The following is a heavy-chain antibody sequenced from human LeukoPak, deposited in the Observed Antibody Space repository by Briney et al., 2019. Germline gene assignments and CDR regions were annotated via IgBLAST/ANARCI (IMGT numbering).Heavy chain of an antibody. J-gene: IGHJ6*02. CDR1: GYTLTELS. Sequence: GASVTVSCKVSGYTLTELSMHWVRQAPGKGLEWMGGFDPEDGETIYAQKFQGRVTMTEDTSTDTAYMELSSLRSEDTAVYYCATGVRYCSSTSCYAGIDYYYYYGMDVWGQGTTVTVSS. CDR3: ATGVRYCSSTSCYAGIDYYYYYGMDV. D-gene: IGHD2-2*01. V-gene: IGHV1-24*01. CDR2: FDPEDGET.